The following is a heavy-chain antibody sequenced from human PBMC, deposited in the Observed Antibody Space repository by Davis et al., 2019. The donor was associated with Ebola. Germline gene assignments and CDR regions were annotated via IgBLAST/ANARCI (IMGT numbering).Heavy chain of an antibody. J-gene: IGHJ4*02. Sequence: GESLKISCAASGFTFSSYWMSWVRQAPGKGLEWVANIKQDGSEKYYVDSVKGRFTISRDNAKNSLYLQMNSLRAEDTAVYYCARRHSGSYYILDYWGQGTLVTVSS. CDR1: GFTFSSYW. V-gene: IGHV3-7*01. CDR2: IKQDGSEK. CDR3: ARRHSGSYYILDY. D-gene: IGHD1-26*01.